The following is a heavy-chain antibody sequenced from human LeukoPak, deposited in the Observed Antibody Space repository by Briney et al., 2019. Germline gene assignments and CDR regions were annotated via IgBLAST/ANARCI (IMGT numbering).Heavy chain of an antibody. CDR3: ARLYSSSLGRVFDY. V-gene: IGHV4-59*01. CDR2: IYYSGST. J-gene: IGHJ4*02. Sequence: PSETLSLTCTVSGASISSYDWSWIRQPPGKGLEWIGYIYYSGSTNYNPSLKSRITISAATSKNQFSLNLSSVTAADTAVYYCARLYSSSLGRVFDYWGQGTLVTVSS. D-gene: IGHD6-13*01. CDR1: GASISSYD.